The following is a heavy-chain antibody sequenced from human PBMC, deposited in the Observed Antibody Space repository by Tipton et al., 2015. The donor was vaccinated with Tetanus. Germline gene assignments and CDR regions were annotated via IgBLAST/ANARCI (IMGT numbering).Heavy chain of an antibody. J-gene: IGHJ6*02. V-gene: IGHV1-2*02. CDR2: IDPNSGGT. CDR1: GYTFTGYY. CDR3: ARDRGDYIYYGMDV. D-gene: IGHD3-22*01. Sequence: QLVQSGAEVKKPGASVKVSCKASGYTFTGYYIYWVRQAPGQGLEWMGWIDPNSGGTVYAQKFQVRVTMARDTSISTAYMELRSLRSDDTAVYYCARDRGDYIYYGMDVWGPGTTVTVS.